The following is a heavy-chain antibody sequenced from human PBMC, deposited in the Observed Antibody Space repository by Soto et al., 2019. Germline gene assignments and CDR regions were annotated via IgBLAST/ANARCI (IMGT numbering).Heavy chain of an antibody. J-gene: IGHJ5*01. D-gene: IGHD3-3*02. CDR2: IDPSDSYN. CDR3: ARHFYGGPRPWFDP. Sequence: PGESLKISCKASGYNLGSYWISWVRQMPGKGLEWMGRIDPSDSYNDYSPSFQGHVTISADKSINTVYLQWSSLEASDTGTYFCARHFYGGPRPWFDPWGQGSLVTVSS. V-gene: IGHV5-10-1*01. CDR1: GYNLGSYW.